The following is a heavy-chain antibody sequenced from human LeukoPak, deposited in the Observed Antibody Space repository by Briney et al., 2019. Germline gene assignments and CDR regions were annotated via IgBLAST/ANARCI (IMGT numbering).Heavy chain of an antibody. V-gene: IGHV4-59*01. CDR3: ARGYFDWLLYKPHAFDI. D-gene: IGHD3-9*01. J-gene: IGHJ3*02. Sequence: SETLSLTCTVSGGSISSYYWSWIRQPPGKGLEWIGYIYYSGSTNYNPSLKSRVTISVDTSKNQFSLKLSSVTAADTAVYYCARGYFDWLLYKPHAFDIWGQGTMVTVSS. CDR1: GGSISSYY. CDR2: IYYSGST.